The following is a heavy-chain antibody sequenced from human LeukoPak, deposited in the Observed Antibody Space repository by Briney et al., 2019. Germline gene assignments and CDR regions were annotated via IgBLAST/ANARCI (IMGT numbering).Heavy chain of an antibody. CDR2: IYYSGST. CDR1: GGSISSSSYY. D-gene: IGHD5-18*01. Sequence: SETLSLTCTVSGGSISSSSYYWGWIRQPPGKGLEWIGSIYYSGSTYYNPSLKSRVTISVDTSKNQFSLKLSSVTAADTAVYYCARVGYSYGYRHYYYYYMDVWGKGTTVTVSS. CDR3: ARVGYSYGYRHYYYYYMDV. V-gene: IGHV4-39*07. J-gene: IGHJ6*03.